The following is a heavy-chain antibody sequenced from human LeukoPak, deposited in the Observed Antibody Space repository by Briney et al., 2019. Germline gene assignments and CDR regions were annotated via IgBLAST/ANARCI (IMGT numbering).Heavy chain of an antibody. CDR3: AKDLNRYYDSSGYLSLFDY. CDR1: GFTFSDAC. J-gene: IGHJ4*02. D-gene: IGHD3-22*01. V-gene: IGHV3-53*01. Sequence: GGSLRLSCIASGFTFSDACMSWVRQGPGKGLEWVSVTSSDGSTYYADSVKGRFTISRDDSKNTLYLQMNSLRAEDTAVYYCAKDLNRYYDSSGYLSLFDYWGQGTLVTVSS. CDR2: TSSDGST.